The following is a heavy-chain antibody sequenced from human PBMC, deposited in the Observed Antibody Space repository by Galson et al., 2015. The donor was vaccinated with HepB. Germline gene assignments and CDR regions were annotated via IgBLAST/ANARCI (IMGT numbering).Heavy chain of an antibody. Sequence: SLRLSCAASGFTFSSYSMNWVRQAPGKGLEWVSSISSSSSYIYYADSVKGRFTISRDNAKNSLYLQMNSLRAEDTAVYYCARCLGGDLDFDYWGQGTLVTVSS. CDR3: ARCLGGDLDFDY. V-gene: IGHV3-21*01. J-gene: IGHJ4*02. CDR2: ISSSSSYI. D-gene: IGHD2-21*02. CDR1: GFTFSSYS.